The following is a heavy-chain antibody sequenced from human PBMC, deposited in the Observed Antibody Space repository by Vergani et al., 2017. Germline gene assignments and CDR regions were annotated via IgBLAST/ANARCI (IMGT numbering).Heavy chain of an antibody. CDR3: AREATLAYYYMDV. J-gene: IGHJ6*03. CDR1: GDSITSGAYY. V-gene: IGHV4-31*03. CDR2: IFHSGGA. Sequence: QVQLQESGPGLVKPSQTLSLTCTVSGDSITSGAYYWSWIRQHPGKGLEWIGYIFHSGGAYYNPSLVSRVSISVDTAKNEFSLRVTSVTAADTAVYYCAREATLAYYYMDVWGKGTTVTVSS.